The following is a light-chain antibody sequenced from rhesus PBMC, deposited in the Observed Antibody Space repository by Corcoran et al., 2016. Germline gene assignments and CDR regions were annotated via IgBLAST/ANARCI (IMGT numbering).Light chain of an antibody. V-gene: IGKV1S12*01. CDR2: APS. Sequence: DIQMTQSPSALSASVGDRVTISCRASQNIYTNLAWYQQKPGKAPKVLIYAPSSLQTGTPSRFSGSGSGTDFTLPISILQPEDSATYSCQHYYDNPPTFGGGTKVEI. CDR3: QHYYDNPPT. J-gene: IGKJ4*01. CDR1: QNIYTN.